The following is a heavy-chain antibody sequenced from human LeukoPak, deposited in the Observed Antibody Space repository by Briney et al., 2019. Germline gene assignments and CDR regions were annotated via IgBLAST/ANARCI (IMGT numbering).Heavy chain of an antibody. CDR3: ARDEVANYDILTGYYPPVEYFQH. CDR1: GGSISSYY. Sequence: KPSVTLSLTCTVSGGSISSYYWSWIRQPAGKGLEWIGRIYTSGSTNYNPSLKSRVTMSVDTSKNQFSLKLSSVTAADTAVYYCARDEVANYDILTGYYPPVEYFQHWGQGTLVTVSS. J-gene: IGHJ1*01. V-gene: IGHV4-4*07. D-gene: IGHD3-9*01. CDR2: IYTSGST.